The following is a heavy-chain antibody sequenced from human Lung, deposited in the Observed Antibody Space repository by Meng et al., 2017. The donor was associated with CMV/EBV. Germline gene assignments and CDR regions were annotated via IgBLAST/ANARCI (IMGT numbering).Heavy chain of an antibody. CDR2: IGTVGDT. CDR1: GFTFSTYD. V-gene: IGHV3-13*01. Sequence: GGSLRLXCTASGFTFSTYDFHWVRQPTGKGLEWVSSIGTVGDTYSIGSVKGRFIISREDAKNSVYLQMNGLRDGDTGLYYCARARSPTHCDYGGQGAVVTVSS. CDR3: ARARSPTHCDY. J-gene: IGHJ4*02.